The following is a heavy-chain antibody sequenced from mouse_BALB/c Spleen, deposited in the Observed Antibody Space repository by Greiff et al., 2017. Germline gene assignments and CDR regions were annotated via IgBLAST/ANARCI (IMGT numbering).Heavy chain of an antibody. CDR2: ISSGSSTI. D-gene: IGHD1-2*01. CDR1: GFTFSSFG. Sequence: EVKLVESGGGLVQPGGSRKLSCAASGFTFSSFGMHWVRQAPEKGLEWVAYISSGSSTIYYADTVKGRFTISRDNPKNTLFLQMTSLRSEDTAMYYCAVDIYYGSCDYWGQGTTLTVSA. V-gene: IGHV5-17*02. J-gene: IGHJ2*01. CDR3: AVDIYYGSCDY.